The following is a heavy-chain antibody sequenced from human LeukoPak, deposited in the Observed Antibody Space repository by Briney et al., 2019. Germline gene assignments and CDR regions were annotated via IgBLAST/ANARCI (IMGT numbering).Heavy chain of an antibody. CDR2: IYYSGST. CDR3: ARSKDILTGYCFDY. J-gene: IGHJ4*02. CDR1: GGSISSSSYY. Sequence: SETLSLTCTVSGGSISSSSYYWGWIRQPPGKGLEWIANIYYSGSTYYNPSLKSRVTISVDTSKNQFSLKLSSVTAADTAVYYCARSKDILTGYCFDYWGQGTLVTVSS. D-gene: IGHD3-9*01. V-gene: IGHV4-39*07.